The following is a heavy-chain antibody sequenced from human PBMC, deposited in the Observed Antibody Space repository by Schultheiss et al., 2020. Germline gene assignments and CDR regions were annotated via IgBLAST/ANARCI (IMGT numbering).Heavy chain of an antibody. CDR1: GGSISTFH. J-gene: IGHJ4*02. CDR3: ARRRRSGYSDY. V-gene: IGHV4-4*07. CDR2: IHSGGSS. Sequence: SESLSLTCTVSGGSISTFHWTWIRQPAGKGLEWIGRIHSGGSSNYNPSLKSRVTLSVDTSKNQFSLKLSSVTAADTAVYYCARRRRSGYSDYWGQGTLVTVSS. D-gene: IGHD5-18*01.